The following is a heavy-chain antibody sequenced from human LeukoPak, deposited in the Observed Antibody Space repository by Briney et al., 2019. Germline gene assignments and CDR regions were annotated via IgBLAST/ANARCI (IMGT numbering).Heavy chain of an antibody. V-gene: IGHV3-74*01. D-gene: IGHD6-6*01. J-gene: IGHJ5*02. Sequence: GGSLRLSCAASGFTFSSYWMHWVRQAPGKGLVWVSRINSDGSSTSYADSVKGRFTISRDNSKNTLYLQMNSLRAEDTAVYYCARDAIAARPRNWFDPWGQGTLVTVSS. CDR2: INSDGSST. CDR1: GFTFSSYW. CDR3: ARDAIAARPRNWFDP.